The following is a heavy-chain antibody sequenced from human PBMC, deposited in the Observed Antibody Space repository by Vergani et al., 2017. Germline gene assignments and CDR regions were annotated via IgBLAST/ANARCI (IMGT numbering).Heavy chain of an antibody. CDR3: AKDGRENSDYGYFDY. J-gene: IGHJ4*02. V-gene: IGHV3-30*02. CDR2: IGYDGRIK. CDR1: GFSFNTYG. D-gene: IGHD4-17*01. Sequence: QVQLVETGGGVVQPGGSLRLYCATSGFSFNTYGAHWVRQAPGKGLEWVAFIGYDGRIKYNVDSVKGRFTISRDTSKKTLSLQMRSLRADDPAVYYCAKDGRENSDYGYFDYWGQGTLVTVSS.